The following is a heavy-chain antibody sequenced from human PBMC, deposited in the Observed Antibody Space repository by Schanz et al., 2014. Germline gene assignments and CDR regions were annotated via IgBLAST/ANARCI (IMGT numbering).Heavy chain of an antibody. CDR1: GFTLSRYW. J-gene: IGHJ3*02. CDR3: ARVGGTYYDFWSGVPPTVMHDGFDI. V-gene: IGHV3-7*01. D-gene: IGHD3-3*01. CDR2: VKQDGSEK. Sequence: EVQLVESGGGLVQPGGSLRLSCAGSGFTLSRYWMTWVRQAPGKGLEWVASVKQDGSEKYYVDSVKGRFTISRDNAKNSMYLEMNSLRAEDTAVFYCARVGGTYYDFWSGVPPTVMHDGFDIWGQGTMVTVS.